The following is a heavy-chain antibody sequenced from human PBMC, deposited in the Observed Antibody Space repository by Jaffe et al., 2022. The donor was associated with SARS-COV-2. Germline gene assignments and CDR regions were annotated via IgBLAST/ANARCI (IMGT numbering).Heavy chain of an antibody. CDR3: ARHETIVGTSAGFDP. CDR2: IYPIDSDT. V-gene: IGHV5-51*01. Sequence: EVQLVQSGAEVKKPGESLKISCKASGYIFSNYWIAWVRQMPGKGLEWMGIIYPIDSDTRYSPSFQGQVTISVDKSINTAYLQWSSLKSSDTAMYYCARHETIVGTSAGFDPWGQGTLVTVSP. D-gene: IGHD1-26*01. CDR1: GYIFSNYW. J-gene: IGHJ5*02.